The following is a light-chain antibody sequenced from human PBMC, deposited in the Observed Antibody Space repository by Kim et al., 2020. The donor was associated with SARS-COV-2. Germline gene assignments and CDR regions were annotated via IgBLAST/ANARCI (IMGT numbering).Light chain of an antibody. CDR1: ALPKQY. CDR3: QSADSSGSFVV. V-gene: IGLV3-25*03. Sequence: PGQTARITCSGDALPKQYAYWYQQKPGQAPVLVIYKDTERPSGIPERFSGSSSGTTVTLTISGVQAEDEADYYCQSADSSGSFVVFGGGTKLTVL. J-gene: IGLJ2*01. CDR2: KDT.